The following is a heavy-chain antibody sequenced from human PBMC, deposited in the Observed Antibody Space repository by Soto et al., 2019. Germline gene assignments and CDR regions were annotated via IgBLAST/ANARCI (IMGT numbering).Heavy chain of an antibody. CDR3: AREGGYYYDSSGSDAFDI. Sequence: GASVKVSCKASGYTFTSYYMHWVRQAPGQGLEWMGIINPSGGSTSYAQKFQGRVTMTRDTSTSTVYMELSSLRSEDTAVYYCAREGGYYYDSSGSDAFDIWGQGTMVTVSS. V-gene: IGHV1-46*01. CDR2: INPSGGST. CDR1: GYTFTSYY. J-gene: IGHJ3*02. D-gene: IGHD3-22*01.